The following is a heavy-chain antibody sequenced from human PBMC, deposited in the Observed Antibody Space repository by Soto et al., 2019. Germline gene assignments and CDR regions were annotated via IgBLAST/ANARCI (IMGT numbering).Heavy chain of an antibody. CDR3: ARHTWGRQRGWFDP. V-gene: IGHV4-39*01. D-gene: IGHD2-2*01. Sequence: PSDTLSLTYNILGGSIRSPTYNWGWIRQPLGKGLEWIGSIYYTGSTFYNPSLKSRVTISIDKSKNQFSLKLSSVTAADTAVYYCARHTWGRQRGWFDPWGQG. J-gene: IGHJ5*02. CDR2: IYYTGST. CDR1: GGSIRSPTYN.